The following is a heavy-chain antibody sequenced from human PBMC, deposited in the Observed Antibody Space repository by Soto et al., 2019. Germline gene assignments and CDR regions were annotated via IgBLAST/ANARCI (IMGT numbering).Heavy chain of an antibody. J-gene: IGHJ4*02. CDR2: IDYSGST. CDR1: RGSISSGTNY. CDR3: ARHEAGGYFDS. V-gene: IGHV4-39*01. Sequence: PSETLSLTCTVSRGSISSGTNYWAWIRQPPGKGLEWIANIDYSGSTFYNPSLKSRVTISLDTSKNQFSLKLRSVTAADTAVYYCARHEAGGYFDSWGQGTRVTAPQ. D-gene: IGHD1-26*01.